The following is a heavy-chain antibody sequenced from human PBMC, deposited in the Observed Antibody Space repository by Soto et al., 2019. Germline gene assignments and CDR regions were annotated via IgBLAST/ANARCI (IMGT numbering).Heavy chain of an antibody. Sequence: EVQLLESGGGLVQPGGSLRLSCAASGFTFSSHVMSWVRQAPGKGLEWVSGISTGGGSTDYADSVKGRFTISRDNSKNTLHLLMKSLRAEDTAVYYCARSREIIASAGSFDYWGQGTLVTVSS. V-gene: IGHV3-23*01. J-gene: IGHJ4*02. D-gene: IGHD6-25*01. CDR2: ISTGGGST. CDR3: ARSREIIASAGSFDY. CDR1: GFTFSSHV.